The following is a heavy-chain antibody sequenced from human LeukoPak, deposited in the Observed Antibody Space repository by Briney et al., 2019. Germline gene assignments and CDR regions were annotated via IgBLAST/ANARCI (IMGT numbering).Heavy chain of an antibody. D-gene: IGHD3-3*01. Sequence: PGGSLRLSCAASGFTFSSYWMSWVRQAPGKGLEWVANIKQDGSEKYYVDSVKGRFTISRDNAKNSLYLQMNSLRAEDTAVYYCASHYDFWSGGYYFDYWGQGTMVTVSS. V-gene: IGHV3-7*01. J-gene: IGHJ4*02. CDR1: GFTFSSYW. CDR2: IKQDGSEK. CDR3: ASHYDFWSGGYYFDY.